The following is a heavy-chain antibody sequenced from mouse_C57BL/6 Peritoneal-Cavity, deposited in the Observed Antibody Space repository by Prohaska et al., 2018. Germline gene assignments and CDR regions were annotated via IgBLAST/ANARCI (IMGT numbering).Heavy chain of an antibody. CDR2: INPNNGGT. D-gene: IGHD1-1*01. J-gene: IGHJ1*03. CDR3: ARSGYGSRYFDV. Sequence: HGKSLEWIGYINPNNGGTSYNQKFKGKATLTVNKSSSTAYMELRSLTSEDSAVYYCARSGYGSRYFDVCGTGTTVTVSS. V-gene: IGHV1-22*01.